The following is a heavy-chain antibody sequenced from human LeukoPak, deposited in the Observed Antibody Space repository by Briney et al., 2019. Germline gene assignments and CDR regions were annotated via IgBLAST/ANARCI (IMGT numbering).Heavy chain of an antibody. Sequence: ASLKDSCKHSGGTLSSYTISWVRQAPGQGLEWMGRVIPMVGITNYGQKFQGRVTLTADISTNTAYMELSGLTFDDTAIYYCARSVASPDAGRGNWFDPWGQGALVTVSS. D-gene: IGHD3-10*01. CDR1: GGTLSSYT. CDR2: VIPMVGIT. CDR3: ARSVASPDAGRGNWFDP. V-gene: IGHV1-69*02. J-gene: IGHJ5*02.